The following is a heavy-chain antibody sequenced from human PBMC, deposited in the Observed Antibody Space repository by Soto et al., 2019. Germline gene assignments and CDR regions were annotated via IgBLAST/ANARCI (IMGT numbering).Heavy chain of an antibody. Sequence: PGGSLRLSCPASGFTFVSYPMPWVREAPGKGLEYVSAISRTEGSTYYTNCVKAGFTISRDNSKNTLYLQMGSLRAEDMAVYYCARQWLGTYYFDYWGKGHLVTXGS. CDR3: ARQWLGTYYFDY. J-gene: IGHJ4*02. V-gene: IGHV3-64*01. D-gene: IGHD6-19*01. CDR1: GFTFVSYP. CDR2: ISRTEGST.